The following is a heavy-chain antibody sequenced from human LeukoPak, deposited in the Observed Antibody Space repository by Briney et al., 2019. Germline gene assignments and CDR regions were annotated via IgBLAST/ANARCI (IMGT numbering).Heavy chain of an antibody. D-gene: IGHD5-12*01. J-gene: IGHJ4*02. CDR2: LSAYNSNA. V-gene: IGHV1-18*01. CDR1: GYTFTRYG. Sequence: ASVKVSCKASGYTFTRYGISWVRQAPGQGLEWMGWLSAYNSNANNAQNLQGRVTMTTDTSTSTAYMELRSLRSDDTAVYYCARDLPAYTGYETHDYWGQGTLVTVSS. CDR3: ARDLPAYTGYETHDY.